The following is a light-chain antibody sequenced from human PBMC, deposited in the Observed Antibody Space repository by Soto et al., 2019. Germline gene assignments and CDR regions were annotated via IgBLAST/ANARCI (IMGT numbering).Light chain of an antibody. J-gene: IGKJ1*01. V-gene: IGKV3-15*01. Sequence: EIVMTQSPATLSVSPGERATLSCRAIQSVSNNLAWYQQKPGQAPRLLIHGTSTRATGIPARFSGSGSGTEFTLTISSLQSEDFAVYYCQQCDNWPRTFGQGTKVEIK. CDR2: GTS. CDR3: QQCDNWPRT. CDR1: QSVSNN.